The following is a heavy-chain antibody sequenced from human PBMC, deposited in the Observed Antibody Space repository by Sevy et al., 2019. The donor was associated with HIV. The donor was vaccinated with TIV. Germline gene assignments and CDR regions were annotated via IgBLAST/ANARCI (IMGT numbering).Heavy chain of an antibody. V-gene: IGHV3-23*01. D-gene: IGHD3-3*01. Sequence: GGSLRLSCAASGFTFSSYAMSWVRQAPGKGLEWVSAISGSGGSTYYADSVKGLFTISRDNSKNTLYLQMNSLRAEDTAVYYCAKELEHYDFWSGYYFYSWGQGTLVTVSS. CDR2: ISGSGGST. CDR1: GFTFSSYA. CDR3: AKELEHYDFWSGYYFYS. J-gene: IGHJ5*02.